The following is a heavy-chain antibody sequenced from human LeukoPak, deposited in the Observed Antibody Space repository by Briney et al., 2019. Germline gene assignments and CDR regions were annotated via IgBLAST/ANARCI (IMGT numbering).Heavy chain of an antibody. J-gene: IGHJ4*02. Sequence: SETLSLTCTVSGGSISSYYWNWIRQPPGKGLEWIGYIYYSGSTNYNPSLKSRVTISVDTSKDQFSLKLSSVTAADTAVYYCARGRYYYDSSGYLKYFDYWGQGTLVTVSS. V-gene: IGHV4-59*01. D-gene: IGHD3-22*01. CDR2: IYYSGST. CDR3: ARGRYYYDSSGYLKYFDY. CDR1: GGSISSYY.